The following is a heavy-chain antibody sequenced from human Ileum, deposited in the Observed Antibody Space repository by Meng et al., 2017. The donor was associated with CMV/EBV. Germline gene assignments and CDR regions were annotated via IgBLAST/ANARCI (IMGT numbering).Heavy chain of an antibody. D-gene: IGHD6-19*01. CDR1: GASFSGYY. V-gene: IGHV4-34*01. CDR2: INHSGNT. Sequence: CAVYGASFSGYYWIWIRQPPGKGLEWIGEINHSGNTNYNPSLKSRVTISVDTSRNQFSLRLNSVTAADTAVYYCATNSSGWYGYFDPWGQGTLVTVSS. J-gene: IGHJ5*02. CDR3: ATNSSGWYGYFDP.